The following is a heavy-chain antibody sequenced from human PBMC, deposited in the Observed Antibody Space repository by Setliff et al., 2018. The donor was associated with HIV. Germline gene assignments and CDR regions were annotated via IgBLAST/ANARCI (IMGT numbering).Heavy chain of an antibody. J-gene: IGHJ4*02. Sequence: LSLTCTVSGDSISSYYWSWIRQPPGKGLEWIGYMYYSGSTNYNPPLKSRASMLADTAKNQVSLRVTSVTAADSAVYYCARGRLKGDFSLDYWGLGILVTVSS. CDR2: MYYSGST. CDR1: GDSISSYY. D-gene: IGHD2-21*02. CDR3: ARGRLKGDFSLDY. V-gene: IGHV4-59*01.